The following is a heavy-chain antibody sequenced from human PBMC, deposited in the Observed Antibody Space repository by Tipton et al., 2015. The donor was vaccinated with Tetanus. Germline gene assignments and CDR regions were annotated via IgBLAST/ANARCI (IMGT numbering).Heavy chain of an antibody. CDR3: ARAGNGSYPTGLYLHH. Sequence: SLRLSCAASGFPFRSYGFHWVRQAPGRGLEWVAHISYDGSNTHYADSVKGRFTVSRDNSKNTLFVQMNSLRAEDTAVYYCARAGNGSYPTGLYLHHWGQGTLVIVSS. J-gene: IGHJ1*01. D-gene: IGHD2-8*01. CDR2: ISYDGSNT. V-gene: IGHV3-30*03. CDR1: GFPFRSYG.